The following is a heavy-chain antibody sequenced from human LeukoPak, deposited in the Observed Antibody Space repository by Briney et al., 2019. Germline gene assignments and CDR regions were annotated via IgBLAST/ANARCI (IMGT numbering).Heavy chain of an antibody. Sequence: PSETVSLTCAGYGCSFYGYYWSRLRHPPGKGLKWIGEINHSGSTNYNPSLNSRVTISVDTSKNQFSLKLSSVTAADTAVYYCARNDCSGGSCYPPASWGQGTLVTVSS. CDR3: ARNDCSGGSCYPPAS. CDR2: INHSGST. V-gene: IGHV4-34*01. J-gene: IGHJ5*02. D-gene: IGHD2-15*01. CDR1: GCSFYGYY.